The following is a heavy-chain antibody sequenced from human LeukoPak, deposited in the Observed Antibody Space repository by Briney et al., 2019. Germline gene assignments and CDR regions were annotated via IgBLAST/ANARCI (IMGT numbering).Heavy chain of an antibody. V-gene: IGHV3-74*01. D-gene: IGHD3-16*01. CDR2: IKSDGSST. J-gene: IGHJ4*02. Sequence: GGSLRLSCAASGFTFSSYWMHWVRQAPGKGLVWVSRIKSDGSSTSYADSVKGRFTISRDNAKNTLYLQMNSLRAEDTAVYYCARVGGSYGPFDYWGQGTLVTVSS. CDR3: ARVGGSYGPFDY. CDR1: GFTFSSYW.